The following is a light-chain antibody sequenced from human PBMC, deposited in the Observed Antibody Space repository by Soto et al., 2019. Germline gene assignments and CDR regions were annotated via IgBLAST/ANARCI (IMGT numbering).Light chain of an antibody. CDR2: AAS. J-gene: IGKJ4*01. V-gene: IGKV1-27*01. CDR3: QSYNTAPALT. Sequence: DIQMTQSPSSLSASVGDRVTITCRASQAITNYLAWYQQKPGKAPRLLIYAASSLQSGVPSRFSGSGSGTDFTLTISGLQPEDVATYYCQSYNTAPALTFGGGTKVEIK. CDR1: QAITNY.